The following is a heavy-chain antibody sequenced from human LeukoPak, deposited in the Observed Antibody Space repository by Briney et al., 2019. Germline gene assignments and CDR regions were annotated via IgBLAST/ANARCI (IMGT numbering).Heavy chain of an antibody. CDR1: GFTFSSYS. CDR3: ASSWGSSWYLDY. CDR2: ISGSSSYI. V-gene: IGHV3-21*01. J-gene: IGHJ4*02. D-gene: IGHD6-13*01. Sequence: GGSLRLSCAASGFTFSSYSMNWVRQAPGKGLEWVSSISGSSSYIYYADSVKGRFTITRDNAKNSLYLQMNSLRAEDTALYYCASSWGSSWYLDYWGQGTLVTVSS.